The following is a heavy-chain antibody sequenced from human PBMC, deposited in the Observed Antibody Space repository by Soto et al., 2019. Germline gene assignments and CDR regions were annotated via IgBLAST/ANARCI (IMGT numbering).Heavy chain of an antibody. Sequence: PSETLSLTCTFSGGSIGHYYWSCIRQPAGKGLEWIGRIQASGGTLYNPSLNGRVTVSVDTSKSQFSLKLTSLSAADTAIYYCARDLAPPPYNWFDPLGQGTLVTLSS. CDR3: ARDLAPPPYNWFDP. V-gene: IGHV4-4*07. CDR1: GGSIGHYY. CDR2: IQASGGT. J-gene: IGHJ5*02.